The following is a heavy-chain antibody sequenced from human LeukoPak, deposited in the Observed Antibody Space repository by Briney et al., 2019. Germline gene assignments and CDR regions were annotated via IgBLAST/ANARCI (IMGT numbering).Heavy chain of an antibody. CDR1: GFTFSSYA. J-gene: IGHJ4*02. Sequence: GGSLRLSCAASGFTFSSYAMSWVRQAPGKWLEWVSAISGSGGSTYYADSVKGRFTISRDNSKNTLYLQMNSLRAEDTAVYYCAKGNYDFWSGLDYWGQGTLVTVSS. CDR2: ISGSGGST. D-gene: IGHD3-3*01. CDR3: AKGNYDFWSGLDY. V-gene: IGHV3-23*01.